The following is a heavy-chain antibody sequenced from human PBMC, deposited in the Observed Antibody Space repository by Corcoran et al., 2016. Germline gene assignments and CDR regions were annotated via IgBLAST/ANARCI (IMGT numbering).Heavy chain of an antibody. CDR2: IYYSGST. J-gene: IGHJ5*02. CDR1: GGSISSYY. CDR3: ARTYYDFCSGYQNWFDP. V-gene: IGHV4-59*01. D-gene: IGHD3-3*01. Sequence: QVQLQESGPGLVKPSETLSLTCTVSGGSISSYYWSWIRQPPGKGLEWIGYIYYSGSTNYNPSLKSRVTISVDTSKNQFSLKLSSVTAADTAVYYCARTYYDFCSGYQNWFDPWGQGTLVTVSS.